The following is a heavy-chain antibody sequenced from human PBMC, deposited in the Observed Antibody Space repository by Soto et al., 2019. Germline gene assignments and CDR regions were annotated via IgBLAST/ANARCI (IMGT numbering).Heavy chain of an antibody. D-gene: IGHD3-10*01. V-gene: IGHV4-39*01. Sequence: SETLSLTCTVSGGSISSSDHYWGWIRQPPGKGLEWLGNIYYSGSTYYNPSLKSRLTMSVDTSKNQFSLKLRSVTAADAAVYYCARGPFGTLYDYWGQGTLVTVSS. CDR2: IYYSGST. J-gene: IGHJ4*02. CDR1: GGSISSSDHY. CDR3: ARGPFGTLYDY.